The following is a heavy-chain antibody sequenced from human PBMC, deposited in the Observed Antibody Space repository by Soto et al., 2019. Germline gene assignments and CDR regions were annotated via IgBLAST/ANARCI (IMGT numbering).Heavy chain of an antibody. CDR2: ISYDGSNK. J-gene: IGHJ4*02. CDR1: GFTFSSYG. Sequence: GGSLRLSCAASGFTFSSYGMHWVRQAPGKGLEWVAVISYDGSNKYYADSVKGRFTISRDNSKNTLYLQMNSLRAEDTAVYYCAKDLAIAAAGKSFDYWGQGTLVTVSS. D-gene: IGHD6-13*01. V-gene: IGHV3-30*18. CDR3: AKDLAIAAAGKSFDY.